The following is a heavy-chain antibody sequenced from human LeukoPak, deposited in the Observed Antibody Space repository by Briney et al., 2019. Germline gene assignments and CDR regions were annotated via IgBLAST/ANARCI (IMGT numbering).Heavy chain of an antibody. CDR1: GYTFSTHG. Sequence: ASVKVSCKASGYTFSTHGISWVRQAPGQGLEWMGWVSAYNGNTNYAQKLQGRVTMTTDTSTTTVYMELRSLTSDDTAAYYCARDRWRPPVGMDVWGQGTTVTVSS. J-gene: IGHJ6*02. V-gene: IGHV1-18*01. D-gene: IGHD4-23*01. CDR3: ARDRWRPPVGMDV. CDR2: VSAYNGNT.